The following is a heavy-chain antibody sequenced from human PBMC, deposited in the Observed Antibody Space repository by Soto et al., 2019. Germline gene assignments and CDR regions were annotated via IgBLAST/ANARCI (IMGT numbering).Heavy chain of an antibody. D-gene: IGHD4-17*01. Sequence: QVQLHQSGPGLVKPSQTLSLTCAISGDTVPSNSAAWNWLRQPPSRGLEWLGRTYYRSKWHNDYIVSVKSRITINPDTAKNQHSLQLNSVTPEDTGVYYCAREDYGYYRSHWFVPWGQRTLVTASS. V-gene: IGHV6-1*01. J-gene: IGHJ5*02. CDR2: TYYRSKWHN. CDR1: GDTVPSNSAA. CDR3: AREDYGYYRSHWFVP.